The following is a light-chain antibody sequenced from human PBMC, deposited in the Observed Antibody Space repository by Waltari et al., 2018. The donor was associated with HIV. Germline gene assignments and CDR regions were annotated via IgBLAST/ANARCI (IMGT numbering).Light chain of an antibody. CDR2: GAS. CDR3: QQYIDWPPIT. J-gene: IGKJ5*01. Sequence: VVMTQSPATLYVSPGDRVTLSCRASQSISNNLAWYQVKPGQTPRLLIYGASTRATGTPATFSGSGSGTDFTLTISSLQSEDFAVYYCQQYIDWPPITFGQGTRLEIK. V-gene: IGKV3-15*01. CDR1: QSISNN.